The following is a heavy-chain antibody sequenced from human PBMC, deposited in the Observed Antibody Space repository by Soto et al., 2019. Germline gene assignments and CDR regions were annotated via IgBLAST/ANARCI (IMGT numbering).Heavy chain of an antibody. CDR2: IWYDGSNK. J-gene: IGHJ6*02. V-gene: IGHV3-33*01. CDR3: ARDSYGSGSYYRSYGMDV. CDR1: GFTFSSYG. D-gene: IGHD3-10*01. Sequence: GGSPRLSCAASGFTFSSYGMHWVRQAPGKGLEWVAVIWYDGSNKYYADSVKGRFTISRDNSKNTLYLQMNSLRAEDTAVYYCARDSYGSGSYYRSYGMDVWGQGTTVTVSS.